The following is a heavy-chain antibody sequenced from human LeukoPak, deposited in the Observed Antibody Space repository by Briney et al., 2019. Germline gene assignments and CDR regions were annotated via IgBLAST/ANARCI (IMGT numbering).Heavy chain of an antibody. D-gene: IGHD2-15*01. Sequence: PSETLSLTCTVSGGSISSYYWSWIRQPPGKGLEWIGYIYYSGSTNYNPSLKSRVTISVDTSKNQFSLKLSSVTAADTAVYYCARAPRSIGYYGMDVWGKGTTVTVSS. CDR1: GGSISSYY. CDR2: IYYSGST. J-gene: IGHJ6*04. CDR3: ARAPRSIGYYGMDV. V-gene: IGHV4-59*01.